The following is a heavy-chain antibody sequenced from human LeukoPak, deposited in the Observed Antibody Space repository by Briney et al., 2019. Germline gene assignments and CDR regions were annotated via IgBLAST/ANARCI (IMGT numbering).Heavy chain of an antibody. CDR2: INHSGST. D-gene: IGHD4/OR15-4a*01. V-gene: IGHV4-34*01. CDR1: GGSFSGYY. Sequence: PSETLSLTCAVYGGSFSGYYWSWIRQPPGKGLEWIGEINHSGSTNYNPSLKSRVTISVDTSKIQFSLKLSSVTAADTAVYYCARVPLVLDKCMDVWGQGTTVTVSS. J-gene: IGHJ6*02. CDR3: ARVPLVLDKCMDV.